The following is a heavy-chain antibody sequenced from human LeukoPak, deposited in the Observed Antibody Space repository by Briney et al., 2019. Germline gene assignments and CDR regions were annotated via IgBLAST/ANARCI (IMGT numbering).Heavy chain of an antibody. V-gene: IGHV1-18*01. CDR3: ARDVGYCSSTSCFDAFDI. J-gene: IGHJ3*02. CDR1: GGTFSSYT. CDR2: ISAYNGNT. D-gene: IGHD2-2*01. Sequence: ASVKVSCKASGGTFSSYTISWVRQAPGQGLEWMGWISAYNGNTNYAQKLQGRVTMTTDTSTSTAYMELRSLRSDDTAVYYCARDVGYCSSTSCFDAFDIWGQGTMVTVSS.